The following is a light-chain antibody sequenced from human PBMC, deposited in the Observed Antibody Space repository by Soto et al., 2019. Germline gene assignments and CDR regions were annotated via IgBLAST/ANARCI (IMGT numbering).Light chain of an antibody. CDR3: SSYTSSSTPPI. Sequence: QSALTQPASVSGSPGQSITISCTGTSSDVGGYNYVSWYQQHPGKAPKLMIYDVSNRPSGVSNRFSGSKSGNTASLTISGLQAEDEADYYCSSYTSSSTPPIFGGGTQLTVL. CDR1: SSDVGGYNY. V-gene: IGLV2-14*01. J-gene: IGLJ2*01. CDR2: DVS.